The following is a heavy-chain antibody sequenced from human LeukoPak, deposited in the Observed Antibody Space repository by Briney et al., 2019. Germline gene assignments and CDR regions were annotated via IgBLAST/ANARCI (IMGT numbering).Heavy chain of an antibody. J-gene: IGHJ5*02. D-gene: IGHD2-2*01. CDR3: ARGRCSSTSCYLELSPLGDP. V-gene: IGHV1-8*01. CDR1: GYTFTSYD. CDR2: MNPNSGNT. Sequence: ASVKVSCKASGYTFTSYDINWVRQATGQGLEWMGWMNPNSGNTGYAQKFQGRVTMTRNTSISTAYMELSSLRSEDTAVYYCARGRCSSTSCYLELSPLGDPWGQGTLVTVSS.